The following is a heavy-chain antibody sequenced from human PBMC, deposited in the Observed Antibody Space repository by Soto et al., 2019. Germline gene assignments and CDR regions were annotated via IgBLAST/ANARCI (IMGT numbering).Heavy chain of an antibody. CDR3: ARDSSGRHDY. J-gene: IGHJ4*02. CDR1: GGSVRSGSYY. Sequence: SETLSLTCSVSGGSVRSGSYYWTWIRQPPGNGLEWIGYIYQSGTTNYNASLKSRVTISIDTSKNQFFLKLNSVTAADTAVYYCARDSSGRHDYWGQGTLVTVSS. V-gene: IGHV4-61*01. D-gene: IGHD3-22*01. CDR2: IYQSGTT.